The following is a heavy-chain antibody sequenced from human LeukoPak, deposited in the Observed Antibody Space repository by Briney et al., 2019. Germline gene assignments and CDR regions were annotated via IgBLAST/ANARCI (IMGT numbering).Heavy chain of an antibody. J-gene: IGHJ4*02. V-gene: IGHV4-59*08. CDR1: GGSISSYY. D-gene: IGHD3-10*01. CDR3: ARYGSGSYLDY. Sequence: SETLSLTCTVSGGSISSYYWSWIRQPPGKRLEWIGYIYYSGSTNYNPSLKSRVTISVDTSKNQFSLKLSSVTAADTAVYYCARYGSGSYLDYWGQGTLVTVSS. CDR2: IYYSGST.